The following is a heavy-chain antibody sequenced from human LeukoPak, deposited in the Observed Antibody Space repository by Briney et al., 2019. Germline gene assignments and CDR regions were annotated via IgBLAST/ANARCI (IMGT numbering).Heavy chain of an antibody. CDR2: ISAYTGNT. D-gene: IGHD3-9*01. CDR1: GYTFTSYG. CDR3: ARGLYYDILTGYYHYYGMDV. J-gene: IGHJ6*02. Sequence: ASVKVSCKASGYTFTSYGISWVRQAPGEGLEWMGWISAYTGNTNYAQRLQGRVTMTTDTSTSTAYMELRSLRSDDTAVYYCARGLYYDILTGYYHYYGMDVWGQGTTVTVSS. V-gene: IGHV1-18*01.